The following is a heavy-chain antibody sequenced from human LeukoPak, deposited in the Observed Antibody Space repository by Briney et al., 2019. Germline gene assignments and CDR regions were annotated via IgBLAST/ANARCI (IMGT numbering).Heavy chain of an antibody. J-gene: IGHJ6*02. CDR1: GVTFSSDA. CDR2: VSYDGSNK. Sequence: VRSLRLSCATSGVTFSSDAMHWVRHAPGKGLEWVAVVSYDGSNKFYADSVKGRFTISRDNSKNTLYLQMNSLRAEDTAVYFCARVSCSSAACNFAAMDVWGQGTPVTVSS. D-gene: IGHD2-2*01. CDR3: ARVSCSSAACNFAAMDV. V-gene: IGHV3-30-3*01.